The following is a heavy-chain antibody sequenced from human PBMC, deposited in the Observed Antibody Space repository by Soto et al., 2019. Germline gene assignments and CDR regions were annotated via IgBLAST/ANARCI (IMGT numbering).Heavy chain of an antibody. V-gene: IGHV1-18*01. CDR3: ARGPGKYYDILTGKSLGDY. J-gene: IGHJ4*02. CDR1: GYTFTSYG. CDR2: ISTYNGNT. Sequence: QVQLVQSGAEVKKPGASVKVSCKASGYTFTSYGISWVRQAPGQGLEWMGWISTYNGNTNYAQKLQGRVTMTTDTSTSTAYMELRSLRSDDTAVYYCARGPGKYYDILTGKSLGDYWGQGTLVTVSS. D-gene: IGHD3-9*01.